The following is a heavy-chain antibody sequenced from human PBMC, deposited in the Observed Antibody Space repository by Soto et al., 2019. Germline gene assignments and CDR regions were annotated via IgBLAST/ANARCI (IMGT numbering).Heavy chain of an antibody. D-gene: IGHD3-10*01. J-gene: IGHJ4*02. CDR1: GGSIISSSYY. V-gene: IGHV4-39*01. Sequence: SETLSLTCTVSGGSIISSSYYWGWIRQPPGKGLEWIGSIYYSGSTYYNPSLKSRVAISVDTSKNQFSLKLSSVTAADTAVYYCARLGDYYGASDDWGQGTLVTVSS. CDR3: ARLGDYYGASDD. CDR2: IYYSGST.